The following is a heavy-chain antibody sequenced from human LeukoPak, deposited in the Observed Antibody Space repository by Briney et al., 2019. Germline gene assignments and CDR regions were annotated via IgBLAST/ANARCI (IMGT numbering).Heavy chain of an antibody. CDR3: ARAPPIAVAGTIQRYFQH. D-gene: IGHD6-19*01. CDR2: IKQDGSEK. V-gene: IGHV3-7*01. CDR1: GSTFSSYW. Sequence: PGRSLRLSCAASGSTFSSYWMSWVRQAPGKGLEWVANIKQDGSEKYYVDSVKGRFTISRDNAKNSLYLQMNSLRAEDTAVYYCARAPPIAVAGTIQRYFQHWGRGTLVTVSS. J-gene: IGHJ1*01.